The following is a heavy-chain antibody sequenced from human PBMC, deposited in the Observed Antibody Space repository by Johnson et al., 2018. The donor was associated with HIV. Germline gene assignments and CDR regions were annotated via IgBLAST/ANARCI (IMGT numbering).Heavy chain of an antibody. CDR3: ARDLNHFGGAFDS. V-gene: IGHV3-30-3*01. J-gene: IGHJ3*02. Sequence: QVQLVESGGGVVQPERSLRLSCSASAFTFSRHAMLWVRQAPGKGPEWVAVISYDGSNKYYGDSVKGRFTISRDNPKNSLYLQMNSLRVEDTAVYYCARDLNHFGGAFDSWGEGTMVTVSS. CDR2: ISYDGSNK. CDR1: AFTFSRHA. D-gene: IGHD3-16*01.